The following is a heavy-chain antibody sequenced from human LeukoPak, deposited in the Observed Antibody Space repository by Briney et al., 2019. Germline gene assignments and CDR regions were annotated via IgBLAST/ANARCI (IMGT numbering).Heavy chain of an antibody. CDR1: GYTFTGYY. CDR2: INPNSGGT. J-gene: IGHJ5*02. D-gene: IGHD6-13*01. CDR3: ARAPDSSSWYFGWFDP. V-gene: IGHV1-2*02. Sequence: ASVKVSCKASGYTFTGYYIHWVRQAPGQGLEWMGWINPNSGGTNYAQKFQGRVTMTRDTSISTAYMELSRLRSEDTAVYYCARAPDSSSWYFGWFDPWGQGTLVTVSS.